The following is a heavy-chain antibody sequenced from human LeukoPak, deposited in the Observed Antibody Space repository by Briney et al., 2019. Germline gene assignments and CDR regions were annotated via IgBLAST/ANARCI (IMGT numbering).Heavy chain of an antibody. D-gene: IGHD3-22*01. V-gene: IGHV4-59*01. CDR3: ASLSHYYDSSGYLNNWFDP. J-gene: IGHJ5*02. CDR2: IYHSGTS. CDR1: GGSISSYY. Sequence: SETLSLTCTVSGGSISSYYWSWIRQPPGKGLEWIGYIYHSGTSNYSPSLKSRVTISLDTSKKQFSLKLSSVTAADTAVDYCASLSHYYDSSGYLNNWFDPWGQGTLVTVSS.